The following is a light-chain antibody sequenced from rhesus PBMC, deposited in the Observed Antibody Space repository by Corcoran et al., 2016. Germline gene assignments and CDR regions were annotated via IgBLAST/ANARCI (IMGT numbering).Light chain of an antibody. CDR2: AAS. Sequence: DIQMTQSPSSLSASVGDRVTITCRASQDISSYLAWYQQKPGKAPKRLIYAASTLKSGVPSRFSGSGSGTDFTLTINSLQPEDFATYYCQQYSSSPLTFCGGTKVELK. V-gene: IGKV1-25*02. CDR1: QDISSY. J-gene: IGKJ4*01. CDR3: QQYSSSPLT.